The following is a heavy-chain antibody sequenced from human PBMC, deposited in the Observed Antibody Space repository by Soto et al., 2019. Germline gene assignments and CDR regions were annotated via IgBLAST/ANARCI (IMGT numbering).Heavy chain of an antibody. CDR1: GYTFTSYD. J-gene: IGHJ4*02. V-gene: IGHV1-8*01. D-gene: IGHD3-10*01. Sequence: QVQLVQSGAEVKKPGASVKVSCKASGYTFTSYDINWVRLATGQGLEWMGWMNPKSGNTGNAQKFQGRVPKTKNTSKNTADMELSSLRSEDTAVYYCARGPYYYGSGSHLGYWGQGTLVTVSS. CDR2: MNPKSGNT. CDR3: ARGPYYYGSGSHLGY.